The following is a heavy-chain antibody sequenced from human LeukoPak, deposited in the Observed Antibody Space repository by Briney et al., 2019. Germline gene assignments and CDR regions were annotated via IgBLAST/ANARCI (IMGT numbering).Heavy chain of an antibody. CDR2: IRYDGSNK. Sequence: GGSLRLSCAASGFTFSSYGMHWVRQAPGKGLEWVAFIRYDGSNKYYADSVKGRFTISRDNSKNTLYLQMNSLRAEDTAVYFCAKRHGEQQVVPGYFQHWGQGTLVTVSA. CDR1: GFTFSSYG. CDR3: AKRHGEQQVVPGYFQH. J-gene: IGHJ1*01. V-gene: IGHV3-30*02. D-gene: IGHD6-13*01.